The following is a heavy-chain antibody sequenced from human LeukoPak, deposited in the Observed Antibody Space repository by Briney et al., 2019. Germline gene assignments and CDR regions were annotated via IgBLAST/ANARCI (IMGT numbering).Heavy chain of an antibody. CDR2: ISAYNGNT. CDR1: GYTFTSYG. CDR3: ARDYGSDDYGDYVLDY. J-gene: IGHJ4*02. Sequence: ASVKVSCKASGYTFTSYGISWVRQAPGQGLEWMGWISAYNGNTNYAQKLQGRVTMTTDTSTSTAYMELRSLRSDDTAVYYCARDYGSDDYGDYVLDYWGQGTLVTVSS. V-gene: IGHV1-18*01. D-gene: IGHD4-17*01.